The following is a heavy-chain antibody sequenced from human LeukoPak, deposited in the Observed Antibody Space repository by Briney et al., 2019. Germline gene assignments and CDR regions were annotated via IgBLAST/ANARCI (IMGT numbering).Heavy chain of an antibody. Sequence: QPGGSLRLSCAASGFTFSSYAMHWVRQAPGKGLEWVANINLEGSQKYYVDSLKGRFTISRDNANNLLYLQMNSLRAEDTAVYYCARDVDYANPRHDYWGQGTLVTVPS. CDR1: GFTFSSYA. CDR2: INLEGSQK. J-gene: IGHJ4*02. V-gene: IGHV3-7*01. CDR3: ARDVDYANPRHDY. D-gene: IGHD4/OR15-4a*01.